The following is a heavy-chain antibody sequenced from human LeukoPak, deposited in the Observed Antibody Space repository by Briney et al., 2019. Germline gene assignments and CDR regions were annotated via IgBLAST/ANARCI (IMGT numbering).Heavy chain of an antibody. CDR1: GFTFSSYA. J-gene: IGHJ4*02. D-gene: IGHD3-22*01. CDR3: ARSSGYYYYFDY. Sequence: GGSLRLSCAASGFTFSSYAMHWVRQAPGKGLEWVAVISYDGSNKYYADSVKGRFTISRDNSKNTLYLQMNSLRAEDTAVYYCARSSGYYYYFDYWGQGTLVTVSP. V-gene: IGHV3-30-3*01. CDR2: ISYDGSNK.